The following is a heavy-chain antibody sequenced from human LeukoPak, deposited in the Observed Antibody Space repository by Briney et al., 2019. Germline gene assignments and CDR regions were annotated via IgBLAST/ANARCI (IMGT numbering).Heavy chain of an antibody. CDR1: GFTFDDYA. CDR2: ISWNSGSI. V-gene: IGHV3-9*01. J-gene: IGHJ4*02. Sequence: PGGSLRLSCAASGFTFDDYAMHWVRQAPGKGLEWVSGISWNSGSIGYADSVKGRFTISRDNAKNSLYLQMNSLRAEDTALYYCAKGVTVTTYFDYWGQGTLVTVSS. D-gene: IGHD4-17*01. CDR3: AKGVTVTTYFDY.